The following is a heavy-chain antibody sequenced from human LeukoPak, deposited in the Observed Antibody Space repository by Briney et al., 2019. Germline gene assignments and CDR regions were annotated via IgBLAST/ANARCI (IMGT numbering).Heavy chain of an antibody. Sequence: GGSLRLSCAASGFTFDDYGMSWVRQAPGKGLEWVSGINWNGGSTGYADSVKGRFTISRDNAKHSLYLQMNSLRAEDTALYYCARGGVVTAKGPFDYWGQGTLVTVSS. CDR2: INWNGGST. J-gene: IGHJ4*02. CDR3: ARGGVVTAKGPFDY. V-gene: IGHV3-20*04. CDR1: GFTFDDYG. D-gene: IGHD2-21*02.